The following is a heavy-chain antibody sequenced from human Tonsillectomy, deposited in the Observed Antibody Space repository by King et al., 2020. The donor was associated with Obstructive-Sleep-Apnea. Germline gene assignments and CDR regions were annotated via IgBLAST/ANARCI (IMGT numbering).Heavy chain of an antibody. CDR1: GGSFSGYY. J-gene: IGHJ3*02. Sequence: VQLQQWGAGLLKPSGTLSLTCAVYGGSFSGYYWSWIRQPPGKGLEWIGDVNHNGGTNYNPSLKNRVTIFVDTSKNQFSLRLTSVTAADTAVYYCARLGPNSGKDYRDPTDAFDIWGQGTMVTVSS. D-gene: IGHD1-26*01. CDR3: ARLGPNSGKDYRDPTDAFDI. CDR2: VNHNGGT. V-gene: IGHV4-34*01.